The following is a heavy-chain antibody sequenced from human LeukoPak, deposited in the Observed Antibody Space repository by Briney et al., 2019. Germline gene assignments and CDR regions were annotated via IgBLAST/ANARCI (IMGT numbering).Heavy chain of an antibody. CDR2: IYYSGST. J-gene: IGHJ4*02. CDR3: ARDSSFSGYAFDY. V-gene: IGHV4-31*03. Sequence: PSETLSLTCTVSGGSINSGGYYWSWIRQHPGKGLEWIGYIYYSGSTYYNPPLKSRVTISVDTSKNQFSLKLSSVTAADTAVYYCARDSSFSGYAFDYWGQGTLVTVSS. D-gene: IGHD5-12*01. CDR1: GGSINSGGYY.